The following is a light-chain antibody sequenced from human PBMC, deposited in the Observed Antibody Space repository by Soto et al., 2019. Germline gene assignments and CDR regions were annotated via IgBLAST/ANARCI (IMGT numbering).Light chain of an antibody. CDR3: QQSYFILGT. V-gene: IGKV1-33*01. CDR1: QGINNY. Sequence: DIQMTQSPSSLSASVGDRVTITCQTSQGINNYLNWYQQKPGQAPKLLIYDVSHLETGVPFRFRGSGSGTEFTLTISNLLREDFATYYCQQSYFILGTFGRGTKVDIK. CDR2: DVS. J-gene: IGKJ1*01.